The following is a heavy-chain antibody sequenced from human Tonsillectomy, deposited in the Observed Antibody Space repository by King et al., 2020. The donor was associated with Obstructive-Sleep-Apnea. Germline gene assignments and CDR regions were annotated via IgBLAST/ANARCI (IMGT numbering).Heavy chain of an antibody. CDR2: IYYSGST. Sequence: QLQESGPGLVKPSETLSLTCTVSGGSISSYYWSWIRQPPGKGLEWIGYIYYSGSTNYNPSLKSRVTISVDTSKNQFSLKLSSVTAADTAVYYCARQASGSYYFWFDPWGQGTLVTVSS. CDR3: ARQASGSYYFWFDP. V-gene: IGHV4-59*08. D-gene: IGHD1-26*01. J-gene: IGHJ5*02. CDR1: GGSISSYY.